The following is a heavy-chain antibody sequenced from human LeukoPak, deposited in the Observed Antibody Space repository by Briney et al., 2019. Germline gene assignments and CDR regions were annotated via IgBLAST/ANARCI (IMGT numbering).Heavy chain of an antibody. J-gene: IGHJ5*02. D-gene: IGHD2-2*01. CDR2: LYYSDNTYDNPSVSSGNT. Sequence: SETLSLTCTVSGGSISDTSDFWGWIRQPPGKGLEWIGSLYYSDNTYDNPSVSSGNTYYNPSLKSRVTISVDTSKNQFSLKLSSVTAADTAVYYCARVLPIVVVPAALSHRLRANWFDPWGQGTLVTVSS. CDR3: ARVLPIVVVPAALSHRLRANWFDP. V-gene: IGHV4-39*07. CDR1: GGSISDTSDF.